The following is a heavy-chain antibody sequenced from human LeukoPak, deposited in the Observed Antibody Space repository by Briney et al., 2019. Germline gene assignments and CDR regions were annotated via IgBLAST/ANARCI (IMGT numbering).Heavy chain of an antibody. CDR2: IYESGRT. Sequence: SETLSLTCTVSGDSISSYYWSWIRQPPGKGLEWIGYIYESGRTNHSPSLKSRVTISADKSKNHFSLNLNSVTAADTAVYYCARGGDWRFDYWGQGTLVTVSS. J-gene: IGHJ4*02. D-gene: IGHD2-21*02. CDR1: GDSISSYY. CDR3: ARGGDWRFDY. V-gene: IGHV4-59*12.